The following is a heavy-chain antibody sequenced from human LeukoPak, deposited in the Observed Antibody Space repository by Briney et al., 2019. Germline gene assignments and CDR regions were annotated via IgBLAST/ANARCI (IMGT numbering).Heavy chain of an antibody. Sequence: PSETLSLTCTVSGGSISSSSYYWGWIRQPPGKGLEWIWSIYYSGSTYYNPSLKSRVTISVDTSKNQFSLKLSSVTAADTAVYYCAKTAGHIGWGQGTLVTVSS. CDR3: AKTAGHIG. V-gene: IGHV4-39*01. D-gene: IGHD2-21*01. CDR1: GGSISSSSYY. J-gene: IGHJ4*02. CDR2: IYYSGST.